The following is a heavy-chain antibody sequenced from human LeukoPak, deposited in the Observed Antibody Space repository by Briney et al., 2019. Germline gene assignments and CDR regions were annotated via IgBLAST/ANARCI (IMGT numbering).Heavy chain of an antibody. CDR1: GYTFTSYG. CDR3: AKDWHILTGRNCFDP. J-gene: IGHJ5*02. D-gene: IGHD3-9*01. Sequence: ASVKVSCKASGYTFTSYGISWVRQAPGQGLEWMGWISAYNGNTNYAQKLQGRVTMSTDTSTSTAYMELRSLTFDDTAIYYCAKDWHILTGRNCFDPWGQGTLVTVSS. V-gene: IGHV1-18*01. CDR2: ISAYNGNT.